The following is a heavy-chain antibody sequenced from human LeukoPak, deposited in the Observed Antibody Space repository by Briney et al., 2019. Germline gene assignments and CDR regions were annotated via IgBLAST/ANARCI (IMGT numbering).Heavy chain of an antibody. CDR3: ARYQVGADYYFDQ. J-gene: IGHJ4*02. D-gene: IGHD2-2*01. CDR1: GGSISSYY. CDR2: IYYSDSGST. V-gene: IGHV4-59*01. Sequence: PSETLSLTCTVSGGSISSYYWSWIRQPPGKGLEWIGYIYYSDSGSTNYNPSPKSRVTISVDTSKNQFSLKLSSVSAADTAVYYCARYQVGADYYFDQWGQGTLVTVSS.